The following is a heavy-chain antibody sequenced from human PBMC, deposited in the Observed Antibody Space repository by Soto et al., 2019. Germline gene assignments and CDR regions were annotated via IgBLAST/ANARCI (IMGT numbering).Heavy chain of an antibody. CDR1: GGTFSSYI. CDR3: ASNYYGSGNYYFVDF. D-gene: IGHD3-10*01. V-gene: IGHV1-69*08. J-gene: IGHJ4*02. CDR2: INPIINTA. Sequence: QVQLVQSGAEVKKPESSVKVSCKASGGTFSSYIISWVRQAPGQGLEWMGAINPIINTANYAQKFLGSVTITADKSTSTAYMELSSLRSEYTAVYYCASNYYGSGNYYFVDFWVQGTLVTVSS.